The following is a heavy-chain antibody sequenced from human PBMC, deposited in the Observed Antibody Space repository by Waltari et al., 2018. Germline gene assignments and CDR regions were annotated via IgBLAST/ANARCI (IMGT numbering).Heavy chain of an antibody. Sequence: QVQLVQSGAEVKEPGASVKVSCKASGYTFTRHYIHWVRQAPGQGLEWRGRITPHTGSTYYSQKCQGRVTMTRDMSITTADMEVSSLRSDDTAVYYCARDLVGSGWSIDYWGQGTLVTVSS. CDR2: ITPHTGST. D-gene: IGHD6-19*01. V-gene: IGHV1-2*06. CDR3: ARDLVGSGWSIDY. J-gene: IGHJ4*02. CDR1: GYTFTRHY.